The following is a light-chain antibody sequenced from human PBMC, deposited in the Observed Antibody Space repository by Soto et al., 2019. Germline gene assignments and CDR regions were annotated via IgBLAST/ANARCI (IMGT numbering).Light chain of an antibody. Sequence: QSVLTQPPSASGSPGQSVTISCTGTSSDAGGYNYVSWYQQHPGKAPKLMIYEVSKRPSGVPDRFSGSKSGNTASLTVSGLQAEDEADYYCSSYAGSNNFRYVFGTGTKLTVL. J-gene: IGLJ1*01. CDR2: EVS. CDR3: SSYAGSNNFRYV. V-gene: IGLV2-8*01. CDR1: SSDAGGYNY.